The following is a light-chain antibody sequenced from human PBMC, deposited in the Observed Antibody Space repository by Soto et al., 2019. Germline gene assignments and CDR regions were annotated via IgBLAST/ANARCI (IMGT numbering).Light chain of an antibody. CDR2: AAS. V-gene: IGKV1-39*01. J-gene: IGKJ1*01. Sequence: DIQMTHSPSSLSASVGDRVTITCRASQSISSCLNWYQQKPGKAPKLLIYAASNLQSGVPSRFSGSESGTDFILTISSLQPEDFATYYCQQIYVAPVTFGQGTKVEIK. CDR1: QSISSC. CDR3: QQIYVAPVT.